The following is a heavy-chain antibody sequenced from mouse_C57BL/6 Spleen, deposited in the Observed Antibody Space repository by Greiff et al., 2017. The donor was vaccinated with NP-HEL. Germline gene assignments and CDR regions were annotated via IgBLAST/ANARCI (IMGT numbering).Heavy chain of an antibody. CDR1: GYSITSGYY. V-gene: IGHV3-6*01. Sequence: EVKLQESGPGLVKPSQSLSLTCSVTGYSITSGYYWNWIRQFPGNKLEWMGYISYDGSNNYNPSLKNRISITRDTSKNQFFLKLNSVTTEDTATYYCAREGIPPYFDYWGQGTTLTVSS. J-gene: IGHJ2*01. CDR3: AREGIPPYFDY. CDR2: ISYDGSN.